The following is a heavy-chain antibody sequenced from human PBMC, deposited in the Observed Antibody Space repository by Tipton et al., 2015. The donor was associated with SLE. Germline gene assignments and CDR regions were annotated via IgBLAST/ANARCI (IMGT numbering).Heavy chain of an antibody. CDR1: GGSISSSDW. J-gene: IGHJ4*02. Sequence: TLSLTCAVSGGSISSSDWWTWVRQPPGKGLEWVGEIYHSGITNYNPSLKSRVTISIDKSKNQFSLKLTSVTAADTAVYHCTRVPRYNWNYIADWGQGTLVSVSS. CDR3: TRVPRYNWNYIAD. D-gene: IGHD1-7*01. CDR2: IYHSGIT. V-gene: IGHV4-4*02.